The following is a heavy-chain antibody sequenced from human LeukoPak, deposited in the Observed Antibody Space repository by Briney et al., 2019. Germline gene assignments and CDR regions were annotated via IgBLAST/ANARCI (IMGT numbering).Heavy chain of an antibody. CDR1: GYSFTSDS. Sequence: GESLKISCKGSGYSFTSDSISWVRQMPGKGLEWMGRIDPSASYTHYSPSFRGHVSFSADKSINTAYVQWSSLKASDTAMYYCASGGDWFDYWGQGTPVTVSS. D-gene: IGHD2-21*02. J-gene: IGHJ4*02. CDR2: IDPSASYT. V-gene: IGHV5-10-1*01. CDR3: ASGGDWFDY.